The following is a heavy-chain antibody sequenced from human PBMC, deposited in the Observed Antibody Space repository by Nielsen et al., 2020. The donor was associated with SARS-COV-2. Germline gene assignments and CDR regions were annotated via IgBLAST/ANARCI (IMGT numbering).Heavy chain of an antibody. Sequence: ASVKVSCKASGYTFTNYAIDWVRQAPGQRLEWMGWINSDSGNTKYSQKFRGRVTITRDTSASTAYMELSGLSSEDTAVYYCARSRGCSATSCFFDYWGQGALVTVSS. D-gene: IGHD2-2*01. CDR2: INSDSGNT. V-gene: IGHV1-3*04. CDR1: GYTFTNYA. J-gene: IGHJ4*02. CDR3: ARSRGCSATSCFFDY.